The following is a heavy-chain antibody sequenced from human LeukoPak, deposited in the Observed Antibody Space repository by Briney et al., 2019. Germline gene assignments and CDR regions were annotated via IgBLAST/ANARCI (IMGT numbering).Heavy chain of an antibody. Sequence: SETLSLTCTVSGGSISSSSYYWGWIRQPPGKGLEWIGSIYYSGSTYNDPSLKSRVTISVDKSKNQFSLKLSSVTAADTAVYYCALEHHDAFDIWGQGTMVTVSS. CDR1: GGSISSSSYY. D-gene: IGHD5-24*01. CDR2: IYYSGST. J-gene: IGHJ3*02. V-gene: IGHV4-39*07. CDR3: ALEHHDAFDI.